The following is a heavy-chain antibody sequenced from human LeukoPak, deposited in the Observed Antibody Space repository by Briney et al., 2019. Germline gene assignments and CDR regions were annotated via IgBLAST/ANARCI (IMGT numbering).Heavy chain of an antibody. CDR3: ARAPGVGATSGYYYYMDV. J-gene: IGHJ6*03. Sequence: GGSLRLSCAASGFTFSSYSMNWVRQAPGKGLEWVSSISSSSGYIYYADSVKGRFTISRDNAKNSLYLQMNSLRAEDTAVYYCARAPGVGATSGYYYYMDVWGKGTTVTVSS. CDR1: GFTFSSYS. V-gene: IGHV3-21*01. CDR2: ISSSSGYI. D-gene: IGHD1-26*01.